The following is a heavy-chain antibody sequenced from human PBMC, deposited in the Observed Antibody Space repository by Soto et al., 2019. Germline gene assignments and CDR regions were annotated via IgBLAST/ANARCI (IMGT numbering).Heavy chain of an antibody. CDR2: ISVGSGSI. J-gene: IGHJ3*02. V-gene: IGHV3-48*02. Sequence: EVQLVESGGGLVQPGGSLRVSCAASGFTFSSYAMNWVRQAPGKGLEWVSYISVGSGSIFYADSVKGRFTISRDDAKNSLYLQMNTLRDEEKVVYYCVRDHRWAFDIWGQGTMVTVSS. CDR3: VRDHRWAFDI. CDR1: GFTFSSYA. D-gene: IGHD2-15*01.